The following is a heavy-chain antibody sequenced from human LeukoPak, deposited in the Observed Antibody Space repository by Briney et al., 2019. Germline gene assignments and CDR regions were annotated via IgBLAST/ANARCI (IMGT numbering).Heavy chain of an antibody. CDR1: GFTFSSYA. CDR2: ISGSGGST. CDR3: AKGYTMIVVVIPYYFDY. J-gene: IGHJ4*02. V-gene: IGHV3-23*01. D-gene: IGHD3-22*01. Sequence: GGSLRLSCAASGFTFSSYAMSWVRQAPGKGLEWVSAISGSGGSTYYADSVKGRFTISRDNSKNTLYLQMNSLRAEDTAAYYCAKGYTMIVVVIPYYFDYWGQGTLVTVSS.